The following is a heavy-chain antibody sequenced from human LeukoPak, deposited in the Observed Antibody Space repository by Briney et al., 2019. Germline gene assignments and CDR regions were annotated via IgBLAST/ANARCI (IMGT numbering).Heavy chain of an antibody. D-gene: IGHD3-16*01. Sequence: SETLSLTCTVSGDSISSGDYYWRWIRQPPGKGLEWIGEINHSGRTNYNPSLKSRVTISVDTSKNQFSLKLSSVTAADTAVYYCARGSVGLQWGWFDPWGQGTLVTVSS. CDR3: ARGSVGLQWGWFDP. V-gene: IGHV4-39*07. CDR1: GDSISSGDYY. J-gene: IGHJ5*02. CDR2: INHSGRT.